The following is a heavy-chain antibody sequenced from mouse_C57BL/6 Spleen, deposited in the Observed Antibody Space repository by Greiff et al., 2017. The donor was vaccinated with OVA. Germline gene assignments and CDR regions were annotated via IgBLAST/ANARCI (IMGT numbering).Heavy chain of an antibody. J-gene: IGHJ4*01. CDR1: GFTFSDYG. Sequence: QLVESGGGLVKPGGSLKLSCAASGFTFSDYGMHWVRQAPEKGLEWVAYISSGSSTFYYADTVKGRFTISRDNAKNTLFLQRTSLRAEDTAMYYCARREFYYALDDWGQGTSVTVSS. CDR2: ISSGSSTF. V-gene: IGHV5-17*01. CDR3: ARREFYYALDD.